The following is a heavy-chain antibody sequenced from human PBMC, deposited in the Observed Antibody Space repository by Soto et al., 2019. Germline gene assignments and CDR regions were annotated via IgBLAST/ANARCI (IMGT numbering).Heavy chain of an antibody. CDR2: ISGSGGST. Sequence: GESLKISCAASGFTFSSYAMSWVRQAPGKGLEWVSAISGSGGSTYYADSVKGRFTISRDNSKNTLYLQMNSLRAEDTAVYYCAKDHPYYDSSGYYWGQGTLVTVSS. CDR1: GFTFSSYA. J-gene: IGHJ4*02. D-gene: IGHD3-22*01. CDR3: AKDHPYYDSSGYY. V-gene: IGHV3-23*01.